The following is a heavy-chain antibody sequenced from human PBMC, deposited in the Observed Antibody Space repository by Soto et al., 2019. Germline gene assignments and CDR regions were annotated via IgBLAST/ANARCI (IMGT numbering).Heavy chain of an antibody. CDR2: INAGNGNT. D-gene: IGHD3-22*01. Sequence: GESLKISCKGSGYSFTSYWIGWVRQAPGQRLEWMGWINAGNGNTKYSQKFQGRVTITRDTSTSTAYMELRSLRSDDTAVYYCARDQADSSGPWVLYYFDYWGQGTLVTVSS. V-gene: IGHV1-3*01. J-gene: IGHJ4*02. CDR1: GYSFTSYW. CDR3: ARDQADSSGPWVLYYFDY.